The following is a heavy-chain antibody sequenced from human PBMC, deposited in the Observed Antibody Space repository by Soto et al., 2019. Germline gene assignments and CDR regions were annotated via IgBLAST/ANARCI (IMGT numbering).Heavy chain of an antibody. D-gene: IGHD5-18*01. CDR3: EGPQYRAGLGT. Sequence: ASVKVSCKASENTFSTYLVHWVRQAHGQGLEWMGWHNGYNGQTEYSQKFQGRVTITRDTSAKTAYLELRSLTSEDTAVYYCEGPQYRAGLGTCGQGTLVTVSS. J-gene: IGHJ5*02. V-gene: IGHV1-3*01. CDR1: ENTFSTYL. CDR2: HNGYNGQT.